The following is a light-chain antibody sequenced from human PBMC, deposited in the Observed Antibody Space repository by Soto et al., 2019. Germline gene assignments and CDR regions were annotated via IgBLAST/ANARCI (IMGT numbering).Light chain of an antibody. CDR2: GNN. CDR3: QSYDTRLSGSV. J-gene: IGLJ3*02. Sequence: QSVLTQPPSVSGAPGQRVTISCTGTSSNIGAGYDVIWYHQLPGTAPKLLIFGNNSRSSGVPDRFSGSKSGTSASLAVAGLQAEDEADYHCQSYDTRLSGSVFGGGTKLTVL. CDR1: SSNIGAGYD. V-gene: IGLV1-40*01.